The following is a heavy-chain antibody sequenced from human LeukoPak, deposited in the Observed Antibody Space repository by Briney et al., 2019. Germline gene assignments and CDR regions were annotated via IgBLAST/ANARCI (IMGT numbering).Heavy chain of an antibody. V-gene: IGHV4-39*01. D-gene: IGHD1-26*01. CDR1: GGSISSGSYY. Sequence: SQTLSLTCTVSGGSISSGSYYWSWIRQPPGKGLEWIGSIYYSGSTYYNPSLKSRVTISVDTSKNQFSLKLSSVTAADTAVYYCARLIVGATALNWFDPWGQGTLVTVSS. CDR2: IYYSGST. J-gene: IGHJ5*02. CDR3: ARLIVGATALNWFDP.